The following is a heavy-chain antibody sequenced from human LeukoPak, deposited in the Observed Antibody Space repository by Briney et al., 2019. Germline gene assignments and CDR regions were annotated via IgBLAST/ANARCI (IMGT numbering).Heavy chain of an antibody. CDR3: ARHTSDLDAFDA. CDR2: IDPSDSDT. D-gene: IGHD3-16*01. Sequence: GESLKISCQCSGYRFSTYWIGWVRLMPGKGLEYMGMIDPSDSDTRYNPPFQGQVTISSDKSVSTAYLQWSSLKASDTAIYFCARHTSDLDAFDAWGQGTVVTVSS. CDR1: GYRFSTYW. V-gene: IGHV5-51*01. J-gene: IGHJ3*01.